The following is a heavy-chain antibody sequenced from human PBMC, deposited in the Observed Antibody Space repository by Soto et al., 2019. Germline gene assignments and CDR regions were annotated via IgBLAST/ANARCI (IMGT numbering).Heavy chain of an antibody. Sequence: QVQLVQSGAEVKKPGASVKVSCKASGYTFTSYGISWVRQAPGQGLEWMGWISAYNGNTKYAQKLQGRVTMTTDTSTSTAYMELRSLRSDDTAVYYCARDLANYDFWSGYPNWFDPWGQGTLVTVSS. CDR2: ISAYNGNT. V-gene: IGHV1-18*01. CDR3: ARDLANYDFWSGYPNWFDP. D-gene: IGHD3-3*01. CDR1: GYTFTSYG. J-gene: IGHJ5*02.